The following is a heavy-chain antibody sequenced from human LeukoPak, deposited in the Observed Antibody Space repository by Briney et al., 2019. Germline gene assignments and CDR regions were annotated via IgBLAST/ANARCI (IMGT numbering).Heavy chain of an antibody. CDR2: IYYSGRT. J-gene: IGHJ3*02. Sequence: SETLSFTCTVSGDSINSYYWNWIRQPPGKGLEWIGYIYYSGRTDYNPSLKSRVTISVDTSKHQFSMKLKSVTAADTAVYFCARGRWLPNAFDIWGQGTMVTVFS. CDR1: GDSINSYY. CDR3: ARGRWLPNAFDI. D-gene: IGHD5-24*01. V-gene: IGHV4-59*01.